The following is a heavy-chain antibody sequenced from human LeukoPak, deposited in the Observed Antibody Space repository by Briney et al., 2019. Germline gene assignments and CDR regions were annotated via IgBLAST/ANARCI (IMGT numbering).Heavy chain of an antibody. CDR1: GFTFSSYE. V-gene: IGHV3-23*01. CDR3: AKAHAHLAAAGG. J-gene: IGHJ4*02. CDR2: VGGGIDI. D-gene: IGHD6-13*01. Sequence: LSGGSLRLSCAASGFTFSSYEMNWVRQAPGKGLEWVSSVGGGIDIYYADSVKGRFTASRDDSMKTVYLQMNSLRAEDTAVYYCAKAHAHLAAAGGWGQGTLVTVSS.